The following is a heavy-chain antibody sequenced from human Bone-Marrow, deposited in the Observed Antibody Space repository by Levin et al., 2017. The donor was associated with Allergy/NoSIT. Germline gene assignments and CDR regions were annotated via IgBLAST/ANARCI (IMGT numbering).Heavy chain of an antibody. Sequence: GGSLRLSCAASGFTFRYYGFHWVRQAPGKGLEWVAAISSVETEQANTDSVQGRFTISRDDSKDTLYLQMNSLRIEDTAVYFCAKDLRGIGFTGMDVWGPGTTVTVS. J-gene: IGHJ6*02. CDR3: AKDLRGIGFTGMDV. V-gene: IGHV3-30*18. D-gene: IGHD3-16*01. CDR1: GFTFRYYG. CDR2: ISSVETEQ.